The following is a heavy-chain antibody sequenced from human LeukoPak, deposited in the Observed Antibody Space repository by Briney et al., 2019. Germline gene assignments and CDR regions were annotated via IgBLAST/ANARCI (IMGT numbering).Heavy chain of an antibody. CDR2: ISSSSSYI. J-gene: IGHJ4*02. CDR3: ARDLWGITVTTDYFDS. D-gene: IGHD4-17*01. CDR1: GFTFSSYR. Sequence: GGSLRLSCAASGFTFSSYRMNWVRQAPGKGLEWVSSISSSSSYIYYADSVKGRFTISRDNAKNSLYLQMISLRAEDMAVYYCARDLWGITVTTDYFDSWGQGTLVTVSS. V-gene: IGHV3-21*01.